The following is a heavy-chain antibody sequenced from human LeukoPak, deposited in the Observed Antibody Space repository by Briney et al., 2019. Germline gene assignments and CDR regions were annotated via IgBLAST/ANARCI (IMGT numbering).Heavy chain of an antibody. V-gene: IGHV3-30*03. Sequence: PGRSLRLSCAVSGFTFSSYGMHWVRQASGKGLEWVAVISYDGSNKYYADSVQGRFTISRDNSKNTLYLQMNSLRAEDTAVYYCARQVGVDDAFDIWGQGTMDTISS. CDR3: ARQVGVDDAFDI. CDR2: ISYDGSNK. CDR1: GFTFSSYG. J-gene: IGHJ3*02. D-gene: IGHD1-26*01.